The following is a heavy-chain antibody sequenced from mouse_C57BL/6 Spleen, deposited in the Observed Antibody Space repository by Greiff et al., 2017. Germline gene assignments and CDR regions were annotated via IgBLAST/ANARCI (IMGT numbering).Heavy chain of an antibody. D-gene: IGHD2-5*01. J-gene: IGHJ2*01. Sequence: VQLMESGAELVKPGASVKISCKASGYAFSSYWMNWVKQRPGKGLEWIGQIYPGDGDTNYNGKFKGKATLTADKSSSTAYMQLSSLTSEDSAVYFCARGEDSNFDYWGQGTTLTVSS. CDR1: GYAFSSYW. CDR3: ARGEDSNFDY. CDR2: IYPGDGDT. V-gene: IGHV1-80*01.